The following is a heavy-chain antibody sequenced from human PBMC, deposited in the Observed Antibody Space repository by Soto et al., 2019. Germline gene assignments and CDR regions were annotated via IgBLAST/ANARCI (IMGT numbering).Heavy chain of an antibody. D-gene: IGHD6-19*01. CDR1: GFSLANYA. J-gene: IGHJ4*02. CDR3: AKGPHTNVGWPYYFES. CDR2: SSPRGDTI. V-gene: IGHV3-48*02. Sequence: VQLVESGGGLVQPGGSLRLSCVASGFSLANYAMNWVRQTPGKGLEWISYSSPRGDTIYYADSVEGRFTISRDNARNSLSLHMSSLRDEDSALYYCAKGPHTNVGWPYYFESWGQGVPVTVSS.